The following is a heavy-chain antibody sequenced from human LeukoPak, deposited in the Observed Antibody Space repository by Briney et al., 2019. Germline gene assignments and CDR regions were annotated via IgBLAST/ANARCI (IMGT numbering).Heavy chain of an antibody. D-gene: IGHD3-3*01. J-gene: IGHJ4*02. CDR3: ARADFRSVDS. Sequence: PGGSLRLSCVVSGFTFSSYWMSWVRQAPGKGLEWVANINGDESEKYYVDSVKGRFTISRDNAENSLYLQTNSLKGEDTSVYYCARADFRSVDSWGQGTLVTVSS. CDR1: GFTFSSYW. V-gene: IGHV3-7*01. CDR2: INGDESEK.